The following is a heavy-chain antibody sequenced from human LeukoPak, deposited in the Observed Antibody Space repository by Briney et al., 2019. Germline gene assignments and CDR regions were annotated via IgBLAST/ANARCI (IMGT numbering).Heavy chain of an antibody. V-gene: IGHV3-23*01. Sequence: GGSLRLSCAASGFTFSSYAMSWVRQAPGKGLEWVSAVSGSGGSTYYADSVKGRFTISRDNSKNTLYLQMNSLRAEDTAVYYCAKDPPYSSSLNYFDYWGQGTLVTVSS. J-gene: IGHJ4*02. CDR2: VSGSGGST. CDR1: GFTFSSYA. CDR3: AKDPPYSSSLNYFDY. D-gene: IGHD6-13*01.